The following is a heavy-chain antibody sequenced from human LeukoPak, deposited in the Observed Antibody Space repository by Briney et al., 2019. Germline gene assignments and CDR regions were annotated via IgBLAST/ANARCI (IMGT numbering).Heavy chain of an antibody. V-gene: IGHV3-30-3*01. CDR2: ISYDGSNK. D-gene: IGHD3-22*01. CDR1: GFTFSSYA. J-gene: IGHJ4*02. CDR3: ARDFVPYDSSGYLDY. Sequence: GGSLRLSCAASGFTFSSYAMHWVRQAPGKGLEWVAVISYDGSNKYYADSVKGRFTISRDNSKNTLYLQMNSLRAEDTAVYYCARDFVPYDSSGYLDYWGQGTLVTVSS.